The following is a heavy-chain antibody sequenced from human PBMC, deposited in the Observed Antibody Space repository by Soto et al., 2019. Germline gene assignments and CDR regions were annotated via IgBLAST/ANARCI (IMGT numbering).Heavy chain of an antibody. CDR2: INHRGSL. J-gene: IGHJ6*02. Sequence: SETLSLTXTVTGGSMTSGDQYWTWIRHRPGEGLEWFGYINHRGSLYYNPSLKSRVSMSVDTSKNQFSLNLSSVTAADTAVYYCARELPQRQGRNMDVWGQGTTVTVSS. CDR3: ARELPQRQGRNMDV. V-gene: IGHV4-31*02. D-gene: IGHD1-1*01. CDR1: GGSMTSGDQY.